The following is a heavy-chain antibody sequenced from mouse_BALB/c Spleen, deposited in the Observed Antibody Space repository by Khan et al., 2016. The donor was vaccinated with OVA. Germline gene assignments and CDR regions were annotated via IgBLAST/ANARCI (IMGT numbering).Heavy chain of an antibody. CDR1: GFSLTSYG. CDR3: ARLGGYDAY. V-gene: IGHV2-2*02. Sequence: VQLQESGPGLVQPSQSLSITCTVSGFSLTSYGVHWVRQSPGKGLEWLGVIWSGGSTDYNAAFISRLSISKDKTKSQVFFKMNSLQANDTAIYYCARLGGYDAYWGQGTLVTVSA. J-gene: IGHJ3*01. CDR2: IWSGGST. D-gene: IGHD2-14*01.